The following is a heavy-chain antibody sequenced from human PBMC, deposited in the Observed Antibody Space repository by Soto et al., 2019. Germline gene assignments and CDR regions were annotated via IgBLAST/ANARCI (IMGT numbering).Heavy chain of an antibody. CDR3: AREYYGLLAGYYNDF. Sequence: QLLESGGGLVKPGGSLRLSCAASGFPFNTYWMHWVRHTPGKGLDWVSRISGDGSTTYYADSVTGRFTVSRDNAKNTLYLHMSGLRAEDTAVYFCAREYYGLLAGYYNDFWGQGTLVSVSS. CDR1: GFPFNTYW. J-gene: IGHJ4*02. D-gene: IGHD3-9*01. V-gene: IGHV3-74*01. CDR2: ISGDGSTT.